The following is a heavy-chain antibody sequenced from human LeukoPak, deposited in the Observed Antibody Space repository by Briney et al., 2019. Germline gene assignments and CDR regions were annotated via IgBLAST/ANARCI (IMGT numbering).Heavy chain of an antibody. CDR3: ARGVYCSGGNCYLPFDY. Sequence: SETLSLTCAVYGGSFSGYYWSWIRQPPGKGLEWIGENNHSGSTNYNPSLKSRVTISVDTSKNQFSLKLSSVTAADTAVYYCARGVYCSGGNCYLPFDYWGQGTLVTVSS. J-gene: IGHJ4*02. CDR1: GGSFSGYY. CDR2: NNHSGST. D-gene: IGHD2-15*01. V-gene: IGHV4-34*01.